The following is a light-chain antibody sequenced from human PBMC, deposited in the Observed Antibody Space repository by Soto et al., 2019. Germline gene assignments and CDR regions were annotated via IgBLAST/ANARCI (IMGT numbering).Light chain of an antibody. CDR2: DNN. CDR3: GSWYNFLSAGVV. Sequence: QSVLTQPPSVSAAPGQKVTISCSGSSSNIGNNYVFWYQQLPGTAPKLLIYDNNKRPSGIPDRFSGSKSGTSATLGITGLQTGDEADYYCGSWYNFLSAGVVFGGGTQLTVL. J-gene: IGLJ7*01. V-gene: IGLV1-51*01. CDR1: SSNIGNNY.